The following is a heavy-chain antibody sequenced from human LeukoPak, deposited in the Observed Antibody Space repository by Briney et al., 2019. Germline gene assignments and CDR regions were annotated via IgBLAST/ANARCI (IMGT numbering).Heavy chain of an antibody. CDR3: ARDLRSRITMVRGVITPPNWFDP. J-gene: IGHJ5*02. CDR1: GYTFTSYD. CDR2: MNPNSGNT. D-gene: IGHD3-10*01. V-gene: IGHV1-8*01. Sequence: ASVKVSCKASGYTFTSYDINWVRQATGQGLEWMGWMNPNSGNTGYAQKFQGRVTMTTDTSTSTAYMELRSLRSDDTAVYYCARDLRSRITMVRGVITPPNWFDPWGQGTLVTVSS.